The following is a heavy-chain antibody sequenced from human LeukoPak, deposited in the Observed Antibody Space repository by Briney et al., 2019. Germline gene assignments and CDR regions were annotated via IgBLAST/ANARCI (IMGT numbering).Heavy chain of an antibody. D-gene: IGHD2-2*01. CDR2: IGGSGDIT. V-gene: IGHV3-23*01. Sequence: GGSLRLSCAASGFTFSKYAMSWVRQAPGKGLEWVSTIGGSGDITYNADSVKGRFTISRDNSKNTLYLQMNSLRAEDTAVYYCAHGAMYQLDYWGQGTLVTVSS. J-gene: IGHJ4*02. CDR1: GFTFSKYA. CDR3: AHGAMYQLDY.